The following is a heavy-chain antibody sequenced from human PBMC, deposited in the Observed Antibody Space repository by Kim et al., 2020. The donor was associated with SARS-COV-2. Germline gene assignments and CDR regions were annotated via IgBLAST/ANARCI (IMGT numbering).Heavy chain of an antibody. Sequence: GGSLRLSCAASGFTFSGSAMHWVRQASGKGLEWVGRIRSKANSYATAYAASVKGRFTISRDDSKNTAYLQMNSLKTEDTAVYYCTRRLGVTTGDYYYGMDVWGQGTTVTVSS. CDR1: GFTFSGSA. J-gene: IGHJ6*02. D-gene: IGHD4-17*01. CDR3: TRRLGVTTGDYYYGMDV. V-gene: IGHV3-73*01. CDR2: IRSKANSYAT.